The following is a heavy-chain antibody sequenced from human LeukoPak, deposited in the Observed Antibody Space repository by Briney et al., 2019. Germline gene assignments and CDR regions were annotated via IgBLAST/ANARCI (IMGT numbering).Heavy chain of an antibody. CDR2: IKSDGSST. CDR3: SRDSLSSCGGDCYSGLDV. CDR1: GYPFCNYW. J-gene: IGHJ6*02. D-gene: IGHD2-21*02. Sequence: GGSLRLSCAPSGYPFCNYWVHCVPEAPGEAVVWVSRIKSDGSSTTYADSVKGRFTISRYNAKNTLYLQMNSLRAEDTAVYYCSRDSLSSCGGDCYSGLDVWGEGTTVTVS. V-gene: IGHV3-74*01.